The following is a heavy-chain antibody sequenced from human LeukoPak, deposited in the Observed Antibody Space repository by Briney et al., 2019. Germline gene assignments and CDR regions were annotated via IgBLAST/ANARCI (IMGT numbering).Heavy chain of an antibody. CDR3: ALGYCGGGSCSTYYFDY. J-gene: IGHJ4*02. CDR2: ITTDEST. D-gene: IGHD2-15*01. CDR1: GFPFSISW. Sequence: GGSVRLFCAASGFPFSISWMHWLRQVPGKGLMWVSRITTDESTTYADSVKGRFTISRDNAKNTLYLQMNSLRAEDPAVYYCALGYCGGGSCSTYYFDYWGQGTRVTVSS. V-gene: IGHV3-74*01.